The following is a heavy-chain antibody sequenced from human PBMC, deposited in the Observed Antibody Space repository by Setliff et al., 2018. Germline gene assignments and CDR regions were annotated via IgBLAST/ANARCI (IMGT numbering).Heavy chain of an antibody. CDR2: IGHTGSI. D-gene: IGHD2-21*02. CDR3: ARDLGHGGDSDY. CDR1: GYSISSGYI. J-gene: IGHJ4*02. V-gene: IGHV4-38-2*02. Sequence: SETLSLTCTVSGYSISSGYIWGWIRQPPGKGLEWVGSIGHTGSINYNPSLKSRLTISRDTSKNQVSLKLNSVTATDTAVYYCARDLGHGGDSDYWGQGILVTVSS.